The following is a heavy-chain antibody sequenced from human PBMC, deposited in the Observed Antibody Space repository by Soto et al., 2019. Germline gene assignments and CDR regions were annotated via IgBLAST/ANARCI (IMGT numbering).Heavy chain of an antibody. D-gene: IGHD7-27*01. CDR3: AKDTLGYFDY. J-gene: IGHJ4*02. CDR1: GFSFSDYT. CDR2: INWDGSST. Sequence: GGSLRLSCVASGFSFSDYTMTWVRQGPGKGLEWVSLINWDGSSTFYSDSVKGRFTISRDNSKNSLYLQMNSLGTEDTALYYCAKDTLGYFDYWGQGTMVTVSS. V-gene: IGHV3-43*01.